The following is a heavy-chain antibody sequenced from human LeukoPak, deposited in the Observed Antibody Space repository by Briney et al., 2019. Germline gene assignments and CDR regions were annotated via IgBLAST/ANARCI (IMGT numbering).Heavy chain of an antibody. D-gene: IGHD1-26*01. CDR2: IYYSGST. V-gene: IGHV4-59*01. CDR1: GGSISSYY. J-gene: IGHJ3*02. Sequence: SETLSLTCTVSGGSISSYYWSWIRQPPGKGLEWIGHIYYSGSTNYNPSLKSRVTISIDTSKNQFSLRLTSVTAADTAVYYCARGGSYPNDPFDIWGQGTMVTV. CDR3: ARGGSYPNDPFDI.